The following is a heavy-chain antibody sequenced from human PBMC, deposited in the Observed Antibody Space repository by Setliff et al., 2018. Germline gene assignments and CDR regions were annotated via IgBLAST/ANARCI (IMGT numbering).Heavy chain of an antibody. V-gene: IGHV4-4*09. D-gene: IGHD3-16*01. J-gene: IGHJ3*01. CDR3: ASWGSAIAFDL. Sequence: SETLSLTCTVSDVSISGYYWSWIRQPPGKGLEWIGYVSRSGSTNYNWSLKRQVNISLDTAKNQFSLSLSSVTAADTAIYYCASWGSAIAFDLWGQGTVVTVSS. CDR2: VSRSGST. CDR1: DVSISGYY.